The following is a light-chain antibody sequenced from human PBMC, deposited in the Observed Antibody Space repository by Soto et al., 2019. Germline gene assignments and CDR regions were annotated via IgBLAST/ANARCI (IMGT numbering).Light chain of an antibody. V-gene: IGLV1-44*01. CDR3: SSYCLSYGSIETSATVV. CDR2: RST. Sequence: QSVLTQPPSASGTPGQRVTISCSGSSSNVGSNSVNWYQHFPGTAPKVLIYRSTQRPSGVPDRFSGSKSGTSASLAISGLQSEDEAEYYCSSYCLSYGSIETSATVVFGGGTKLTVL. J-gene: IGLJ2*01. CDR1: SSNVGSNS.